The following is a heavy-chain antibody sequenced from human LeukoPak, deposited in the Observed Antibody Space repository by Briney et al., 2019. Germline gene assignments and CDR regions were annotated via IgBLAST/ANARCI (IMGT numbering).Heavy chain of an antibody. D-gene: IGHD3-22*01. CDR3: ASPAVVKGWWYFDL. CDR1: GGSISSYY. J-gene: IGHJ2*01. V-gene: IGHV4-59*01. Sequence: SETLSLTCTVSGGSISSYYWSWIRQPPGKGLEWIGYIHYSGSTNYNPSLKSRVTISVDTSKNQFSLKLSSVTAADTAVYYCASPAVVKGWWYFDLWGRGTLVTVSS. CDR2: IHYSGST.